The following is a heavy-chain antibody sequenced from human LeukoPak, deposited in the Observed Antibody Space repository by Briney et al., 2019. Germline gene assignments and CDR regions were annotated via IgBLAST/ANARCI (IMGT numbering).Heavy chain of an antibody. D-gene: IGHD5-18*01. Sequence: VASVKVSCKASGGTFSSYAISWVRQAPGQGLEWMGGIIPIFGTANYAQKFQGRVTITTDESTSTAYMELSSLRSEDTAVYYCGRERQEDTAMVWDYWGQGTLVTVSS. V-gene: IGHV1-69*05. CDR1: GGTFSSYA. CDR2: IIPIFGTA. J-gene: IGHJ4*02. CDR3: GRERQEDTAMVWDY.